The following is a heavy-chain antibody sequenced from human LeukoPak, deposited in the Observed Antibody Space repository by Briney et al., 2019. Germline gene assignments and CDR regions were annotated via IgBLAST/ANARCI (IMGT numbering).Heavy chain of an antibody. V-gene: IGHV3-48*03. CDR2: ISSSGSTI. D-gene: IGHD3-10*02. Sequence: AGGSLRLSCAASGFTFSSYEMNWVRQAPGKGLEWVSYISSSGSTIYYADSVKGRFTISRDNAKISLYPQMNSLRAEDTAVYYCAELGITMIGGVWGKGTTVTISS. J-gene: IGHJ6*04. CDR3: AELGITMIGGV. CDR1: GFTFSSYE.